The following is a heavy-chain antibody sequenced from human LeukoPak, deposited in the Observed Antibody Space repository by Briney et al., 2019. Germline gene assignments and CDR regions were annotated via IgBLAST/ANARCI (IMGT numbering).Heavy chain of an antibody. D-gene: IGHD3-10*01. V-gene: IGHV4-34*01. CDR3: ARRRGGGYYGSGSYSFDY. CDR1: GGSFSGYY. CDR2: INHSGST. Sequence: SETLSLTCAVYGGSFSGYYWSWIRQPPGKGLEWIGEINHSGSTNYNPSLKSRVTISVDTSKNQFSLKLSSVTAADTAVYYCARRRGGGYYGSGSYSFDYWGQGTLVTVSS. J-gene: IGHJ4*02.